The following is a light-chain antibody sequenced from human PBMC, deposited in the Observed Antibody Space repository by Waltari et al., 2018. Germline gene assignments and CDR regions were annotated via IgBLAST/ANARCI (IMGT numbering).Light chain of an antibody. CDR2: SDA. V-gene: IGLV3-9*01. CDR3: QVWDGSTVV. Sequence: SYALSQPLSVPVALGQTARITCVGYNIGDKNVHWYQQRPGQAPLLVIYSDANRPSGCPVRFSDSRWVNTATLTISGAQAGDEADYYCQVWDGSTVVFGGGTKVTVL. J-gene: IGLJ2*01. CDR1: NIGDKN.